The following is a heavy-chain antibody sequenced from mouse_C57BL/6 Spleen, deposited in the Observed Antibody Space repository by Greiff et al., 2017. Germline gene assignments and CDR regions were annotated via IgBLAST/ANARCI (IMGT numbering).Heavy chain of an antibody. CDR1: GYAFSSSW. CDR3: ARGYYFDY. Sequence: LQESGPELVKPGASVKISCKASGYAFSSSWMNWVKQRPGKGLEWIGRIYPGDGDTNYNGKFKGKATLTADKSSSTAYMQLSSLTSEDSAVYFCARGYYFDYWGQGTTLTVSS. V-gene: IGHV1-82*01. J-gene: IGHJ2*01. CDR2: IYPGDGDT.